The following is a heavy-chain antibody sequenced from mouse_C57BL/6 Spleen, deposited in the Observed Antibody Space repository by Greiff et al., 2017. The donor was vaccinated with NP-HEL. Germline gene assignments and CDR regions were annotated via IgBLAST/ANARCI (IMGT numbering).Heavy chain of an antibody. CDR3: ARIPDYYGSSPDYYAMDY. CDR2: IDPSASYT. V-gene: IGHV1-69*01. D-gene: IGHD1-1*01. Sequence: QVQLQQPGAELVMPGASVKLSCKASGYTFTSYWMHWVKQRPGQGLEWIGEIDPSASYTNYNQKFKGKSTLTVDKSSSTAYMQLSSLTSEDSAVYYCARIPDYYGSSPDYYAMDYWGQGTSVTVSS. CDR1: GYTFTSYW. J-gene: IGHJ4*01.